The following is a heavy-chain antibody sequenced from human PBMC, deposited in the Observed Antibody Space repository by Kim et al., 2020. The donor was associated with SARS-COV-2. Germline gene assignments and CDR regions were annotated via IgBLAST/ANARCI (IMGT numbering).Heavy chain of an antibody. D-gene: IGHD2-2*02. J-gene: IGHJ4*02. CDR1: GFTFSSYG. V-gene: IGHV3-33*01. Sequence: GGSLRLSCAASGFTFSSYGMHWVRQAPGKGLEWVAVIWYDGSNKYYADSVKGRFTISRDNSKNTLYLQMNSLRAEDTAVYYCVAPIPPDGYCSSTSCYTYWGQGTLVTVSS. CDR2: IWYDGSNK. CDR3: VAPIPPDGYCSSTSCYTY.